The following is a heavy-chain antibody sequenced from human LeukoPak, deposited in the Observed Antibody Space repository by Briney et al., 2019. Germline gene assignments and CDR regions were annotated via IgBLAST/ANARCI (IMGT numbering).Heavy chain of an antibody. Sequence: GGSLRLSCAASGFTFSSYAMHWVRQAPGKGLEWVAVISYDGSNKYYADSVKGRFTISRDNSKNTLYLQMNSLRAEDTAVYYCARLPATVDTAMVPFDYWGQGTLVTVSS. D-gene: IGHD5-18*01. V-gene: IGHV3-30-3*01. CDR1: GFTFSSYA. CDR3: ARLPATVDTAMVPFDY. CDR2: ISYDGSNK. J-gene: IGHJ4*02.